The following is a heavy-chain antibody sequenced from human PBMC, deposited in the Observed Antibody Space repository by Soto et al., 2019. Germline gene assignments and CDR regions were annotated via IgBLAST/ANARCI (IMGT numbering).Heavy chain of an antibody. J-gene: IGHJ4*02. CDR1: GGTFGNDI. Sequence: GASVKVSCKASGGTFGNDIITWVRQAPGQGLEWMGRIIPLLDIANYAQKFQGRVTITADKSTSTAYMELNSLRSEDTAVYYCVRDSPIGSTYSGYDGIDYWGQGTLVTVSS. CDR3: VRDSPIGSTYSGYDGIDY. CDR2: IIPLLDIA. V-gene: IGHV1-69*04. D-gene: IGHD5-12*01.